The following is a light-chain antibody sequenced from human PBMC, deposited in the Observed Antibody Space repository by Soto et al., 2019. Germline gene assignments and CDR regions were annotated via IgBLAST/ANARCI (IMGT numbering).Light chain of an antibody. V-gene: IGKV3-20*01. CDR1: QSVRSSY. J-gene: IGKJ1*01. Sequence: EIVLTQSPGTLSLSPGERATLSCRASQSVRSSYLAWYQQKLGQAPRLLIYGVSNRATGIPDRFSGSGSGTDFTLTISRLESEDFTVYYCKKYGTSPMTFCQGTKVEIK. CDR3: KKYGTSPMT. CDR2: GVS.